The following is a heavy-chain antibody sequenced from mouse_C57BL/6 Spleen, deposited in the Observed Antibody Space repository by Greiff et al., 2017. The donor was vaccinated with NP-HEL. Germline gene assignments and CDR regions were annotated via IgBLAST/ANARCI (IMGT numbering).Heavy chain of an antibody. CDR2: IRLKSDNYAT. J-gene: IGHJ2*01. D-gene: IGHD1-1*01. Sequence: EVKLVESGGGLVQPGGSMKLSCVASGFTFSNYWMNWVRQSPEKGLEWVAQIRLKSDNYATHYAESVKGRFTISRDDSKSSVYLQMNNLRAEDTGIYYCTAYVDFDDWGQGTTLTVSS. CDR1: GFTFSNYW. CDR3: TAYVDFDD. V-gene: IGHV6-3*01.